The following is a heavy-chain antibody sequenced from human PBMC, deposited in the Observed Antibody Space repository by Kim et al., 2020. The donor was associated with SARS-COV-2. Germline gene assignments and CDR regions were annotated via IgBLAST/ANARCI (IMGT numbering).Heavy chain of an antibody. D-gene: IGHD3-22*01. V-gene: IGHV3-48*02. CDR3: ARDRDYYDSSGYYSAADY. CDR2: ISSSSSTI. CDR1: GFTFSSYS. Sequence: GGSLRLSCAASGFTFSSYSMNWVRQAPGKGLEWVSYISSSSSTIYYADSVKGRFTISRDNAKNSLYLQMNSLRDEDTAVYYCARDRDYYDSSGYYSAADYWGQGTLVTVSS. J-gene: IGHJ4*02.